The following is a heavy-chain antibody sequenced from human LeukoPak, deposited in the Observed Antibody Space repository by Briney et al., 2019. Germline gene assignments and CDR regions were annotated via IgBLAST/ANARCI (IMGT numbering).Heavy chain of an antibody. CDR2: TYYRSKWYN. CDR1: GDSVSINSAA. J-gene: IGHJ4*02. CDR3: ARGKRLIAVAGTAGNFDY. D-gene: IGHD6-19*01. Sequence: SQTLSLTCAISGDSVSINSAAWNWIRQSPSRGLEWLGRTYYRSKWYNDYAVSVKSRITINPDTSKNQFSLQLNSVTPEDTAVYYCARGKRLIAVAGTAGNFDYWGQGTLVTVSS. V-gene: IGHV6-1*01.